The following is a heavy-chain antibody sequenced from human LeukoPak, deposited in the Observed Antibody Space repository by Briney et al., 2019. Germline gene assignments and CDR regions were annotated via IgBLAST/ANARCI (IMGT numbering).Heavy chain of an antibody. V-gene: IGHV1-18*01. CDR2: ISVYNGYT. CDR3: ARDRFDYYGSGSYFDC. J-gene: IGHJ4*02. Sequence: ASVTVSCKPSGYTFTSFGISWVRQAPGQGLAWVGWISVYNGYTNYAQNLQGRVTVTTDTSTSTVYMELSSLRSEDTAVYYCARDRFDYYGSGSYFDCWGQGTLVTVSS. D-gene: IGHD3-10*01. CDR1: GYTFTSFG.